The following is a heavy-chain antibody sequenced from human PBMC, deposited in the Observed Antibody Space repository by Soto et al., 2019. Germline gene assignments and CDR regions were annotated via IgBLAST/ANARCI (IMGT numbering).Heavy chain of an antibody. CDR3: ARVNGYSSSWADY. CDR2: IYYSGST. Sequence: QVQLQESGPGLVKPSETLSLTCTVSGGSISSYYWSWIRQPPGKGLEWIGYIYYSGSTNYNPSLKSRVTISVDTSKNQFSLKLSSVTAADTAVYYCARVNGYSSSWADYWGQGTLVTVSS. J-gene: IGHJ4*02. D-gene: IGHD6-13*01. V-gene: IGHV4-59*01. CDR1: GGSISSYY.